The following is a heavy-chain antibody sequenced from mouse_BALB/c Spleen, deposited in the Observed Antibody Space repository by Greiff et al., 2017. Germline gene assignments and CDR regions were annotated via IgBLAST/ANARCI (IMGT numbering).Heavy chain of an antibody. CDR2: IWAGGST. CDR1: GFSLTSYG. D-gene: IGHD2-10*01. Sequence: VHLVESGPGLVAPSQSLSITCTVSGFSLTSYGVHWVRQPPGKGLEWLGVIWAGGSTNYNSALMSRLSISKDNSKSQVFLKMSSLQTDDTAMYYCARAAYYGNYEGAMDYWGQGTSVTVSA. V-gene: IGHV2-9*02. CDR3: ARAAYYGNYEGAMDY. J-gene: IGHJ4*01.